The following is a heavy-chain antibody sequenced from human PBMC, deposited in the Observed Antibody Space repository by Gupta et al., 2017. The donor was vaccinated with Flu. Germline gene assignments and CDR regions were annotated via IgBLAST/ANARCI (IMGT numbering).Heavy chain of an antibody. CDR2: FSSSSSNI. CDR3: ARAAKYYDILTGYYSGNDY. D-gene: IGHD3-9*01. J-gene: IGHJ4*02. V-gene: IGHV3-21*01. Sequence: EVQLVESGGGLVKPGGSLRLPCAASGFTFSSYSTNWVRQAPGKGLKWVSSFSSSSSNIYYADSVKGRFTISRDNAKNSLYLQMNSLRAEDTAVYYCARAAKYYDILTGYYSGNDYWGQGTLVTVSS. CDR1: GFTFSSYS.